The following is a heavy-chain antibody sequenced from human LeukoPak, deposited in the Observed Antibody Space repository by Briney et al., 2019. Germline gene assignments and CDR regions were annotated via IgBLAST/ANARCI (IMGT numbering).Heavy chain of an antibody. D-gene: IGHD4-17*01. CDR2: IIPIFGTA. CDR3: ARAAWATVTVGCFDP. CDR1: GGTFSSYA. J-gene: IGHJ5*02. V-gene: IGHV1-69*05. Sequence: SVKVSCKASGGTFSSYAISWVRQAPGQGLEWMGGIIPIFGTANYAQKFQGSVTITTDESTSTAYMELSSLRSEETAVYSCARAAWATVTVGCFDPWGQGTLVTVSS.